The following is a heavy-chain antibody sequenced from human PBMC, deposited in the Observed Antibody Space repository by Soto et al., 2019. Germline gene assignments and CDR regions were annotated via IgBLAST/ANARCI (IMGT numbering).Heavy chain of an antibody. CDR3: ARSSRLTMRGREFYYNWHV. Sequence: QVHLVESGGGVVQPGRSLRLSCTASGFSLTSFAVHWVRQAPGKGLEWVAVISYDGRSKYYIESVKGRFNMSRDNFKNAMYMEIDKLITENTAVYYCARSSRLTMRGREFYYNWHVFGQGTTFSVSS. CDR2: ISYDGRSK. D-gene: IGHD1-26*01. CDR1: GFSLTSFA. J-gene: IGHJ6*02. V-gene: IGHV3-30*04.